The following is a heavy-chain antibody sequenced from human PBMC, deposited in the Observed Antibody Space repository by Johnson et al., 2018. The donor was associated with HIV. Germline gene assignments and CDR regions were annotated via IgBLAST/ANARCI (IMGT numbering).Heavy chain of an antibody. CDR1: EFTFSNAW. J-gene: IGHJ3*02. Sequence: VQLVESGGGLVKPGGSLRLSCAPSEFTFSNAWMSWVRQAPGKGLEWVGRIKSKTDGGTTDYAAPVKGRFSISKDDSKTTLYLQMNSLKTEDTAVYYCITGGSGTIPSGASDIWGRGTMVTVSS. D-gene: IGHD1-26*01. CDR3: ITGGSGTIPSGASDI. CDR2: IKSKTDGGTT. V-gene: IGHV3-15*01.